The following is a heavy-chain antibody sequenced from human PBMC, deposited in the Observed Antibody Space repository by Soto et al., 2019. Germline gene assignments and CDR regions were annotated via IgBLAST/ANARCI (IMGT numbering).Heavy chain of an antibody. V-gene: IGHV5-10-1*01. CDR2: IDPSDSYT. D-gene: IGHD3-9*01. J-gene: IGHJ4*02. Sequence: GESLKISCKGSGYTFTSYWISWVRQMPGKGLEWMGRIDPSDSYTNYSPSFQGHVTISVDKSISTAYLQWSSLKASDTAMYYCARGSILTGYYGDYWGQGTIVTVSS. CDR1: GYTFTSYW. CDR3: ARGSILTGYYGDY.